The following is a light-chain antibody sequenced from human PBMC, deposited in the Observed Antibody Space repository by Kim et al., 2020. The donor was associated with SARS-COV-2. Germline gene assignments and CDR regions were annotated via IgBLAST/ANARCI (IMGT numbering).Light chain of an antibody. CDR1: QSVSSSY. CDR2: GAS. J-gene: IGKJ2*01. V-gene: IGKV3-20*01. CDR3: QQYGDSPYT. Sequence: LSPGERATLACRASQSVSSSYLAWYQHKPGQAPRLLIYGASTRATGIPDRFSGSGSGTDFTLTISRLEPEDFALYYCQQYGDSPYTFGQGTKLEI.